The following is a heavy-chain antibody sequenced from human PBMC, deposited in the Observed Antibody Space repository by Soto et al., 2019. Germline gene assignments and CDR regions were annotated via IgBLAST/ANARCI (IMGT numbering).Heavy chain of an antibody. D-gene: IGHD2-2*01. Sequence: QVQLVESGGGVVQPGRSLRLSCAASGFTFSSYGMHWVRQAPGKGLEWVAVIWYDGSNKYYADSVKGRFTISRDNSKNTLYLQMNSLRAEDTAVYYCARDPVECSSTSCYPYYYYYGMDVWGQGTTVTVSS. CDR3: ARDPVECSSTSCYPYYYYYGMDV. V-gene: IGHV3-33*01. CDR1: GFTFSSYG. CDR2: IWYDGSNK. J-gene: IGHJ6*02.